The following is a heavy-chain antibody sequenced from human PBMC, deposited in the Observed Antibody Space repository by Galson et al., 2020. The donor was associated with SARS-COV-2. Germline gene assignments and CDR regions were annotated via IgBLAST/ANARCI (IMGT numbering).Heavy chain of an antibody. CDR2: VYPSGTT. Sequence: SETLSLTCTVSGYSISTTNYWGWVRQPPGKGLEWIGSVYPSGTTYYNPSLKSRVTISVDTSKNQFSLRLDSVTAADTALYYCARQGVNMIVLVTVPGWYFDLWGRGTLVTVSS. D-gene: IGHD3-22*01. CDR3: ARQGVNMIVLVTVPGWYFDL. V-gene: IGHV4-38-2*02. J-gene: IGHJ2*01. CDR1: GYSISTTNY.